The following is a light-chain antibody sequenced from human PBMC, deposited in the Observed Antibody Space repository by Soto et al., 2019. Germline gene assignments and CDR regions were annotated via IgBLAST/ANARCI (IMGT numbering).Light chain of an antibody. CDR2: WAS. CDR3: MQVPQSPIP. Sequence: DIVMNQTPDTLVVSLGERATINYQSNQSLLYSSNNKNYLAWYQQKPGKPPKLLIYWASNRAYGVPDRLSVSRLGTDFTLEISRVETEDVGVYYCMQVPQSPIPFGQGTRLAIK. J-gene: IGKJ5*01. V-gene: IGKV4-1*01. CDR1: QSLLYSSNNKNY.